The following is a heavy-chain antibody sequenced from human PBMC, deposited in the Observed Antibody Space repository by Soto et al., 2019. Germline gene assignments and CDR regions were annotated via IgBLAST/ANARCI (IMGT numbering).Heavy chain of an antibody. J-gene: IGHJ4*02. CDR3: ASPSYGSGSYY. CDR1: GYTFTNYL. CDR2: INAGNGDT. D-gene: IGHD3-10*01. V-gene: IGHV1-3*01. Sequence: VQLVQSGAEVKKPGASVKVSCKASGYTFTNYLIHWVRQAPGQRLEWMGWINAGNGDTKYSQNFQGRVTITRDTSASTAYMELSSLRSEAMAVYYCASPSYGSGSYYWGQGTLVTVSS.